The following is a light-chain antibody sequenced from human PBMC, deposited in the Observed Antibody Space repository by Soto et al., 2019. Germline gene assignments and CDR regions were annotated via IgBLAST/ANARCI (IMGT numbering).Light chain of an antibody. J-gene: IGLJ2*01. Sequence: QPALTQPPSASGSPGQSVTISCTGTSSDVGTYNYVSWYQQHPGKAPKLMIYEVTKRPSGVPDRFSGSRSAITASLTVSGLQAEDEADYYCSSYAGINNFVVFGGGTKVTVL. CDR3: SSYAGINNFVV. CDR2: EVT. CDR1: SSDVGTYNY. V-gene: IGLV2-8*01.